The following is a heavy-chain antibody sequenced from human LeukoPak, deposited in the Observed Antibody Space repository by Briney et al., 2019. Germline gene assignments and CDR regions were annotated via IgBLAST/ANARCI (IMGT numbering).Heavy chain of an antibody. CDR1: GFTFSSYA. CDR2: ISSNGGRT. CDR3: VKGITMIAKLPLDY. V-gene: IGHV3-64D*09. J-gene: IGHJ4*02. Sequence: PGGSLRLSCSASGFTFSSYAMHWVRQAPGKGLEYVSGISSNGGRTDYADSVRGRFTISRDNSKNTLYLQMSSLRAEDTAVYYCVKGITMIAKLPLDYWGQGTLVTVSS. D-gene: IGHD3-22*01.